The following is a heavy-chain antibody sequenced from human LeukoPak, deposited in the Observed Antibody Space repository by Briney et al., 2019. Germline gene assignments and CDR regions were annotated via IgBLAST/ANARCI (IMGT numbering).Heavy chain of an antibody. V-gene: IGHV3-48*04. Sequence: GGSLRLSCAASGFTFSSYSMNWVRQAPGKGLEWVSYISSSSSTIYYADSVKGRFTISRDNAKNSLYLQMNSLRAEDTAVYYCARDGLDYYHYYYMDVWGKGTTVTVSS. CDR1: GFTFSSYS. D-gene: IGHD1-1*01. CDR2: ISSSSSTI. J-gene: IGHJ6*03. CDR3: ARDGLDYYHYYYMDV.